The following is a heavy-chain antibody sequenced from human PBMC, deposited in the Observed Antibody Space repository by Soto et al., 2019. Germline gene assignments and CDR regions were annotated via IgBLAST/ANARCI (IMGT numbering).Heavy chain of an antibody. V-gene: IGHV3-21*01. Sequence: GGSLRLSCAAAGFTSSSYSMNWVRPAPGRGLEWVSSISSSSRNIYYEDSERGRFTISRYNAKNSLYLQMISLRAKDRAVYYSARDPRDCGGNSYYDYLDVWGKGTTVTVSS. D-gene: IGHD4-17*01. J-gene: IGHJ6*03. CDR3: ARDPRDCGGNSYYDYLDV. CDR1: GFTSSSYS. CDR2: ISSSSRNI.